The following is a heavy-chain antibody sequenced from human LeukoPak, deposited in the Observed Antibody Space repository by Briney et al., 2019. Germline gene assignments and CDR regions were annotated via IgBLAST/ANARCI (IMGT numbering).Heavy chain of an antibody. Sequence: PGGSLRLSCAASGFTFSSYSTNWVRQAPGKGLEWVSSISSSSSYIYYADSVKGRFTISRDNAKNSLYLQMNSLRAEDTAVYYCARDLRYGGNSDAFDIWGQGTMVTVSS. D-gene: IGHD4-23*01. CDR1: GFTFSSYS. CDR2: ISSSSSYI. J-gene: IGHJ3*02. CDR3: ARDLRYGGNSDAFDI. V-gene: IGHV3-21*01.